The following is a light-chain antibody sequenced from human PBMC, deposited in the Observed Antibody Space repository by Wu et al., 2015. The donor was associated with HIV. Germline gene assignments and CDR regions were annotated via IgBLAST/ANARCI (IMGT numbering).Light chain of an antibody. CDR3: QQYGSSPRT. CDR2: GAS. V-gene: IGKV3-20*01. J-gene: IGKJ1*01. CDR1: QSVSSSY. Sequence: EIVLTQSPGTLSLSPGERATLSCRASQSVSSSYLAWYQQKPGQAPRLLIYGASSRATGIPDRFSGSGSGTGFTLTISRLEPEDFAVYYCQQYGSSPRTFGQGTKVEI.